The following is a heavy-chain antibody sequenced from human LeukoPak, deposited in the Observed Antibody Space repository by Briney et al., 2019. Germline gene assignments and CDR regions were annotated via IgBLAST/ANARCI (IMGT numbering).Heavy chain of an antibody. Sequence: GGSLKLSCAASGFTFSGSAMHWVRQASGKGLEWVGLIRSSTNNYATAYAASVRGRFTISRDGSKDTAYLQMNSLKTEDAAVYYCTGGSGWYSTVYLGQGTLVTVYS. D-gene: IGHD6-19*01. V-gene: IGHV3-73*01. CDR2: IRSSTNNYAT. CDR1: GFTFSGSA. J-gene: IGHJ4*02. CDR3: TGGSGWYSTVY.